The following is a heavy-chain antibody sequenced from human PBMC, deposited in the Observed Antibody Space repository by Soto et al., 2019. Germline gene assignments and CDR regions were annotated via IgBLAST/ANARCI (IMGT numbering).Heavy chain of an antibody. CDR2: ISGSGGST. CDR3: ASTYSGYEKDAFDI. Sequence: GGSLRLSCAASGVTFSSYAMSWVRQAPGKGLEWVSAISGSGGSTYHADSVKGRFTISRDNSKNSLYLQMNSLRAEDTAVYYCASTYSGYEKDAFDIWGQGTMVTVSS. J-gene: IGHJ3*02. CDR1: GVTFSSYA. D-gene: IGHD5-12*01. V-gene: IGHV3-23*01.